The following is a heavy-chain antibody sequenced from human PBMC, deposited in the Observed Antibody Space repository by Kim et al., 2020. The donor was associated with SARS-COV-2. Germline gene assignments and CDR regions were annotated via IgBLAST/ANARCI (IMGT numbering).Heavy chain of an antibody. D-gene: IGHD3-10*01. J-gene: IGHJ4*02. CDR3: AALTYGSGSYNY. Sequence: YYGGSVKGRLTITSDNSKNTLYLQMNSLRAEDTAVYYCAALTYGSGSYNYWGQGTLVTVSS. V-gene: IGHV3-23*01.